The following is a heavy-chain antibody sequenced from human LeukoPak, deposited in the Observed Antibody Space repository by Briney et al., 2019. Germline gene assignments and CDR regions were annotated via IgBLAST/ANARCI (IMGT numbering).Heavy chain of an antibody. CDR1: GGSISSGGYY. J-gene: IGHJ5*01. Sequence: SQTLSLTCTVSGGSISSGGYYWSWIRQPPGKGLEWIGTVSYSGTTYYKSSLKSRVTISVDTSKNQFSLYLNSVTAADTAVYYCARHGGYIYLNWFDPWGQGTLVTVSS. V-gene: IGHV4-30-2*03. CDR2: VSYSGTT. CDR3: ARHGGYIYLNWFDP. D-gene: IGHD6-19*01.